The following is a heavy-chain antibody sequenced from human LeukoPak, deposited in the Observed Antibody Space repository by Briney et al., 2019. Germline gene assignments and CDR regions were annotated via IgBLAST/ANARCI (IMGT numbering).Heavy chain of an antibody. CDR1: GFTFSSYA. V-gene: IGHV3-30*04. CDR2: ISYDGSNK. J-gene: IGHJ4*02. D-gene: IGHD3-10*01. CDR3: AREELGYFDY. Sequence: PGGSLRPSCAASGFTFSSYAMHWVRQAPGKGLEWVAVISYDGSNKYYADSVKGRFTIYRDNSKNTLYLQMNSLRAEDTAVYYCAREELGYFDYWGQGTLVTVSS.